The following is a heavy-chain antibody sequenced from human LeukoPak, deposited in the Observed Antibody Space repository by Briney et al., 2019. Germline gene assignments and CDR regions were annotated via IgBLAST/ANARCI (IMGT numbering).Heavy chain of an antibody. J-gene: IGHJ5*02. CDR3: TKTQGDYSTTWYNWFDP. D-gene: IGHD2-2*01. Sequence: GGSLRLSCAASGFTFTNYAMTWVRQAPGKGLEWVSSISASGDHTLYADSVKGRFTISRDNSKNTLYLQMNSLRVDDTAVYYCTKTQGDYSTTWYNWFDPWGQGTLVTGSS. CDR2: ISASGDHT. CDR1: GFTFTNYA. V-gene: IGHV3-23*01.